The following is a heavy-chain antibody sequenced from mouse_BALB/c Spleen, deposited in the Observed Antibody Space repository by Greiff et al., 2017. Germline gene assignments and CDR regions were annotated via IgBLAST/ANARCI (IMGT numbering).Heavy chain of an antibody. V-gene: IGHV3-2*02. J-gene: IGHJ4*01. CDR3: ARNDGPYAMDY. D-gene: IGHD2-3*01. CDR2: ISYSGST. Sequence: VQLQQSGPGLVKPSQSLSLTCTVTGYSITSDYAWNWIRQFPGNKLEWMGYISYSGSTSYNPSLKSRISITRDTSKNQFFLQLNSVTTEDTATYYCARNDGPYAMDYWGQGTSVTVSS. CDR1: GYSITSDYA.